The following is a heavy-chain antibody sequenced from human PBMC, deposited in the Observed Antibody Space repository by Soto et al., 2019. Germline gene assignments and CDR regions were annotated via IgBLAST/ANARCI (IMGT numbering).Heavy chain of an antibody. Sequence: QITLKESGPTLVKPTQTLTLTCTFYGFSLSTSGVGVGWIRQPPGKALEWLALIYWDDDKRYSPSLKSRLTIXXDXSXNQVVLTMTNMDPVDTATYYCAHSQTNWGAGDYFDYWGQGTLVTVSS. D-gene: IGHD7-27*01. CDR1: GFSLSTSGVG. J-gene: IGHJ4*02. V-gene: IGHV2-5*02. CDR3: AHSQTNWGAGDYFDY. CDR2: IYWDDDK.